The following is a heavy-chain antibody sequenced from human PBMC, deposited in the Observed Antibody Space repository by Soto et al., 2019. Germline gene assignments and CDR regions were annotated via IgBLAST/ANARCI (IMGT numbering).Heavy chain of an antibody. V-gene: IGHV1-69*02. CDR3: LRQKQGYCSGGSCYSDAFDI. CDR2: IIPILGIA. CDR1: GGTFSSYT. Sequence: QVQLVQSGAEVKKPGSSVKVSCKASGGTFSSYTISWVRQAPGQGLEWMGRIIPILGIANNAQKFQGRVMITADKSTSRAQLQLSSLGSEDKVVYYCLRQKQGYCSGGSCYSDAFDIWGQGTMVTVSS. J-gene: IGHJ3*02. D-gene: IGHD2-15*01.